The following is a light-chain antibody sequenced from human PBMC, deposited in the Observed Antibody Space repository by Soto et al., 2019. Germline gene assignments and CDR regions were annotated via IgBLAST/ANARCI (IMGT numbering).Light chain of an antibody. CDR3: CSYAGSRWM. V-gene: IGLV2-23*02. J-gene: IGLJ3*02. CDR2: EVN. Sequence: QSALTQPASVSGSPGQSITVSCTGSSDDIGNFNLVSWYQQFPGKAPKLLVYEVNKRPLGVSDRFSDSKSGNTASLTISGLQAEDEADYHCCSYAGSRWMFGGGTKLTVL. CDR1: SDDIGNFNL.